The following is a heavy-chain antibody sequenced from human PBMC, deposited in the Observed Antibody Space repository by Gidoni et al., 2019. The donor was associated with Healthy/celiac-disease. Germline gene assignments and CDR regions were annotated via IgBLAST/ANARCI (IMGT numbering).Heavy chain of an antibody. CDR3: AKDISSSGSSSCPY. Sequence: EVQLLESGGGLVKPGGSLRLHCAASGFTFSSYAMRWVRQAPGKGLEWVSAISGSGGSTYYADSVKGRFTISRDNSKNTLYLQMNSLRAEDTAVYYCAKDISSSGSSSCPYWGQGTLVTVSS. D-gene: IGHD6-13*01. J-gene: IGHJ4*02. V-gene: IGHV3-23*01. CDR1: GFTFSSYA. CDR2: ISGSGGST.